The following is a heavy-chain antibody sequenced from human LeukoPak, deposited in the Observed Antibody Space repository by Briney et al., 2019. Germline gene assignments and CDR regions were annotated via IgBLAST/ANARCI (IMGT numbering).Heavy chain of an antibody. Sequence: GGSLGLSCAASGFTFSSYGMHWVRQAPGKGLEWVAVLWYDGSNKYYADSVKGRFTISRDNSKNTLYLQMNSLRAEDTAVYYCARMAAENYYGSGSYYADAFDIWGQGTMVTVSS. J-gene: IGHJ3*02. CDR3: ARMAAENYYGSGSYYADAFDI. CDR1: GFTFSSYG. CDR2: LWYDGSNK. V-gene: IGHV3-33*01. D-gene: IGHD3-10*01.